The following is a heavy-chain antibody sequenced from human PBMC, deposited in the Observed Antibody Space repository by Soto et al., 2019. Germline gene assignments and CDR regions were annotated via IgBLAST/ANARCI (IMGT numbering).Heavy chain of an antibody. CDR1: GYTFTGYY. V-gene: IGHV1-2*04. Sequence: ASVKVSCKASGYTFTGYYMHWVRQAPGQGLEWMGWINPNSGGTNYAQKFQGWVTMTRDTSISTAYMELSRLRSDDTAVYYCARGLEMATSYYFDYWGQGTLVTVSS. CDR2: INPNSGGT. D-gene: IGHD5-12*01. J-gene: IGHJ4*02. CDR3: ARGLEMATSYYFDY.